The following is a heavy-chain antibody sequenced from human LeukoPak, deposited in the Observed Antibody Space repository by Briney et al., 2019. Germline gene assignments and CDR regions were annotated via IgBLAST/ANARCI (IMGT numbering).Heavy chain of an antibody. J-gene: IGHJ6*03. Sequence: PSETLSLTCTVSGGSITSSSYYWGWIRQPPGKGLEWIGSIYYSGSTYYNPSLKSRVTISVDTSKNQFSLKLSSVTAADTAVYYCARVVELLGYYYMDVWGKGTTVTVSS. CDR1: GGSITSSSYY. V-gene: IGHV4-39*07. CDR3: ARVVELLGYYYMDV. CDR2: IYYSGST. D-gene: IGHD1-26*01.